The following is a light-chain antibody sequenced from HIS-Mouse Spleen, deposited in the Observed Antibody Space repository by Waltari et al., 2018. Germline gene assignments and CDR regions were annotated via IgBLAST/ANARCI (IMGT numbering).Light chain of an antibody. CDR1: SSDVGSYNL. CDR3: CSYAGSSTFGV. CDR2: EGS. Sequence: QSALTQPASVSGSPGQSITISCTGTSSDVGSYNLVSWYQQHPGKAPKLMSYEGSKRPSGVSNRVSGSKSGNTASLTISGLQAEDEADYYCCSYAGSSTFGVFGGGTKLTVL. J-gene: IGLJ3*02. V-gene: IGLV2-23*03.